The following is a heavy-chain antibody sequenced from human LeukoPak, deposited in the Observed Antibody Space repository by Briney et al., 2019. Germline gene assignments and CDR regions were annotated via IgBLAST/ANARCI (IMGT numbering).Heavy chain of an antibody. D-gene: IGHD3-10*01. J-gene: IGHJ5*02. CDR2: VYYTGST. CDR3: ARHSGSGSLSRPFDP. Sequence: SDTLSLTCTVSGDSFTSGTSYWAWLRQPPGKGLEWIATVYYTGSTYYNPSLKSRVTISIDTSKNQFSLKLRSVVAPDTALYYCARHSGSGSLSRPFDPWGQGSLVTVSS. V-gene: IGHV4-39*01. CDR1: GDSFTSGTSY.